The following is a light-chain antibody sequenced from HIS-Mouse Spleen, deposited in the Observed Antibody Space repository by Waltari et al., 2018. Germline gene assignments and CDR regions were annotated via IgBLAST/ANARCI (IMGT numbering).Light chain of an antibody. CDR3: QVWDSSSDHWV. V-gene: IGLV3-21*02. CDR2: DGS. J-gene: IGLJ3*02. Sequence: SYVLTQPPSVSVAPVQTARITCGGNNIGSKSVHWYQQKPGQAPVLVVYDGSDRPSGIPERFSGSNSGNTATLTISRVEAGDEADYYCQVWDSSSDHWVFGGGTKLTVL. CDR1: NIGSKS.